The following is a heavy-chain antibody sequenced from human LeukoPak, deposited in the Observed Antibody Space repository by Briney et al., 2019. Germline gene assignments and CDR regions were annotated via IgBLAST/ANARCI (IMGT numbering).Heavy chain of an antibody. CDR2: IYYSGST. CDR3: ASIVGATSDY. D-gene: IGHD1-26*01. CDR1: GGSFSGYY. J-gene: IGHJ4*02. Sequence: SETLSLTCAVYGGSFSGYYWSWIRQPPGKGLEWIGYIYYSGSTNYNPSLKSRVTISVDTSKNQFSLKLSSVTAADTAVYYCASIVGATSDYWGQGTLVTVSS. V-gene: IGHV4-59*01.